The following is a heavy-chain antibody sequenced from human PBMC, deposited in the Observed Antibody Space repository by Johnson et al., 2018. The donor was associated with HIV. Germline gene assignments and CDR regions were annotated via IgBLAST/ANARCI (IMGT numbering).Heavy chain of an antibody. V-gene: IGHV3-30-3*01. Sequence: QVQLVESGGGVVQPGRSLRLSCAASGFTFSSYAMHWVRQAPGEGLEWVAVISYDGTNKYYADSVKGRFTISRDNSKNTVYLQMNSLRADDTAMYYCARTTYSSPVAFDSWGQGTMVAVSS. CDR2: ISYDGTNK. D-gene: IGHD6-19*01. J-gene: IGHJ3*02. CDR1: GFTFSSYA. CDR3: ARTTYSSPVAFDS.